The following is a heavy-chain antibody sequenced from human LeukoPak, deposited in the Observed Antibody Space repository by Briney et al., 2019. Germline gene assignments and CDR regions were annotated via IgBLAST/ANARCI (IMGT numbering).Heavy chain of an antibody. CDR2: IKSDGSTT. V-gene: IGHV3-74*01. J-gene: IGHJ4*02. CDR3: ARDWGYSYGLDY. CDR1: GFNFSNYR. D-gene: IGHD5-18*01. Sequence: GGSLRLSCAASGFNFSNYRMHWVRQAPGKGLVWVSRIKSDGSTTAYADSVKGRFTISRDNAKNTLYLQMNSLRAEDTAVYHCARDWGYSYGLDYWGQGTLVTVSS.